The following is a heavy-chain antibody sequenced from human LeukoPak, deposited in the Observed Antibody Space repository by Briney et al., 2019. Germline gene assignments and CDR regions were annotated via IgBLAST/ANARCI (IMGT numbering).Heavy chain of an antibody. Sequence: ASVKVSCTASGYTFTGYYMHRVRQAPGQGLEWMGRINPNSGGTNYAQKFQGRVTMTRDTSISTAYMELSRLRSDDTAVYCCARGGTMVRGVTSSDYWGQGTLVTVSS. J-gene: IGHJ4*02. CDR3: ARGGTMVRGVTSSDY. CDR2: INPNSGGT. D-gene: IGHD3-10*01. V-gene: IGHV1-2*06. CDR1: GYTFTGYY.